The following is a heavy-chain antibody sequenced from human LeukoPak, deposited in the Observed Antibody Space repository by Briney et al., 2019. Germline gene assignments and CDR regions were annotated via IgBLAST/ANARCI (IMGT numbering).Heavy chain of an antibody. J-gene: IGHJ3*02. CDR3: ARDMFALGAFDI. D-gene: IGHD3-10*02. CDR1: GGSISSSSYY. V-gene: IGHV4-39*07. CDR2: IYYSGST. Sequence: SETLSLTCTVSGGSISSSSYYWGWIRQPPGKGLEWIGSIYYSGSTYNNPSLKSRVTISVDTSKNQFSLKLSSVTAADTAVYYCARDMFALGAFDIWGQGTMVTVSS.